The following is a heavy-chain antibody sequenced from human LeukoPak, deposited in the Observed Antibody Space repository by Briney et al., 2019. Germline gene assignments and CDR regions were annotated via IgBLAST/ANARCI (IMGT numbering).Heavy chain of an antibody. CDR1: GGSISSCY. CDR2: IYYSGST. D-gene: IGHD3-22*01. Sequence: SETLSLTCTVSGGSISSCYWNWIRQPPGKGLEWIGYIYYSGSTNYNPSLKSRVTISLDTSKNQFSLKLSSVTAADTAVYYCARVADHYYDRQFDYWGQGTLVTVSS. V-gene: IGHV4-59*01. CDR3: ARVADHYYDRQFDY. J-gene: IGHJ4*02.